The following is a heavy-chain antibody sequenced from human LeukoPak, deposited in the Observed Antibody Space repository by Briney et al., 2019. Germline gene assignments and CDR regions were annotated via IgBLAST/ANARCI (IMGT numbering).Heavy chain of an antibody. CDR3: ARTLWFGELNPVDY. CDR2: LNPDSGNT. J-gene: IGHJ4*02. CDR1: GCTFPSYD. Sequence: SVKVSFKASGCTFPSYDINWVRPATGQGGAWMGWLNPDSGNTGFSQEFPDRAIITRNTSRSKAYMKLSSLRSEDTAVYYCARTLWFGELNPVDYWGQGTLVTASS. V-gene: IGHV1-8*01. D-gene: IGHD3-10*01.